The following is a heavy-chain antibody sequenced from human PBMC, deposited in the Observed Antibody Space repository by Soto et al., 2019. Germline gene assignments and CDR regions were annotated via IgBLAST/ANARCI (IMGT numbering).Heavy chain of an antibody. CDR3: ARRGCSSTSCYED. D-gene: IGHD2-2*01. J-gene: IGHJ4*02. Sequence: QVQLQESGPGLVKPSETLSLTCTVSGGSISSYYWSWIRQPPGKGLEWVGYIYYSGSTNYNPSLKSRVTISVDTSKNQFSLKRSSVTAADTAVYYWARRGCSSTSCYEDWGQGTLVTVSS. CDR1: GGSISSYY. CDR2: IYYSGST. V-gene: IGHV4-59*08.